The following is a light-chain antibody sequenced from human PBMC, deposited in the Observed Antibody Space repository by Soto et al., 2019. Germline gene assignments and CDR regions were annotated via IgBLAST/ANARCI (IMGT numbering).Light chain of an antibody. J-gene: IGKJ4*01. CDR2: GAS. Sequence: DIVLTQSPGTLSLSPGERATLSCRASQSVSSGYLAWYQQKPCQAPRLIIYGASSKATGIPYRFSGSESGTDFTLTISRLEPEDFAVYYWHQYVTSPLTFGGGTKVEIK. CDR1: QSVSSGY. CDR3: HQYVTSPLT. V-gene: IGKV3-20*01.